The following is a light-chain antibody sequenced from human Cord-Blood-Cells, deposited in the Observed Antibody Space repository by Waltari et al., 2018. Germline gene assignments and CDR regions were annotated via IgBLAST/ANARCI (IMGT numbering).Light chain of an antibody. J-gene: IGKJ1*01. CDR2: GTS. CDR3: QQYGRSPRT. CDR1: QSVSSSY. V-gene: IGKV3-20*01. Sequence: EIVSTQSPGTLSLYPGERATLSCRACQSVSSSYLAWYQQKPGQAPRLLIYGTSSRATGIPDRFSGSGSGTDFTLTIGRLEPEDFAVYYCQQYGRSPRTFGQGTKVEIK.